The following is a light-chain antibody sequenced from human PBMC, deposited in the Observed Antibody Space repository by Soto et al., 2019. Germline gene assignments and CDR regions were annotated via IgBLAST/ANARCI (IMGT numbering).Light chain of an antibody. Sequence: DIQMTQSPSSVSASVGDRVTITCRSSEDISTWLACYQQKPGKAPKLLIYAASSLQSGVPSRFSGSGSGTDFTLTIRSLQPEDFATYYCQHADSFPLITFGQGTQLEIK. CDR1: EDISTW. V-gene: IGKV1-12*01. CDR3: QHADSFPLIT. J-gene: IGKJ5*01. CDR2: AAS.